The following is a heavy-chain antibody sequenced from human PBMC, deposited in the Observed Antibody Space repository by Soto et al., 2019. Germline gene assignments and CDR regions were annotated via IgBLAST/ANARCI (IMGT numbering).Heavy chain of an antibody. CDR3: ARVVVGMATIIYFDY. CDR2: IIPIFGTA. Sequence: QVQLVQSGAEVKKPGSSVKVSCKASGGTFSSYAISWVRQAPGQGLEWMGGIIPIFGTANYAQKFQGRVTITADASTRTADMVLSSLRSEETAVCYWARVVVGMATIIYFDYRGQGTLVTVSS. D-gene: IGHD5-12*01. CDR1: GGTFSSYA. V-gene: IGHV1-69*12. J-gene: IGHJ4*02.